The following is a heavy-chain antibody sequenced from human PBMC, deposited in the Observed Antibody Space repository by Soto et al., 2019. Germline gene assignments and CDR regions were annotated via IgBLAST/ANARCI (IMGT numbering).Heavy chain of an antibody. V-gene: IGHV4-59*01. J-gene: IGHJ4*02. CDR1: DGSMSTYY. D-gene: IGHD6-19*01. CDR2: FYNGGST. Sequence: SETLSLTCSVSDGSMSTYYWNWIRQPPGKGLEWVGSFYNGGSTNYNPFLKSRVTISVDTSKNQFLLMLNSVIDADTAVYYCTRTQKWLAFEYWGQGALVTVSS. CDR3: TRTQKWLAFEY.